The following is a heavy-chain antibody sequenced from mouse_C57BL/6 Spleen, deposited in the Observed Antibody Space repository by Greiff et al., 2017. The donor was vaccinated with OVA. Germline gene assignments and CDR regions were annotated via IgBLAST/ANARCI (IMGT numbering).Heavy chain of an antibody. CDR2: IYPRSGNT. J-gene: IGHJ3*01. V-gene: IGHV1-81*01. CDR1: GYTFTSYG. D-gene: IGHD3-3*01. CDR3: ASSRDPAWFAY. Sequence: QVQLKQSGAELARPGASVKLSCKASGYTFTSYGISWVKQRTGQGLEWIGEIYPRSGNTYYNEKFKGKATLTADKSSSTAYMELRSLTSEDSAVYFCASSRDPAWFAYWGQGTLVTVSA.